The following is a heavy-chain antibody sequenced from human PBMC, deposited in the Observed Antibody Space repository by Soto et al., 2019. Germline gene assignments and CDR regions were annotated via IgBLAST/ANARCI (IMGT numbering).Heavy chain of an antibody. V-gene: IGHV4-38-2*01. Sequence: SETLSLTCAVSGYSIASGYYWAWIRQSPGKGLEWIGSIYHAGSVYYNPSLNSRVAVSLDTSKNHFSLKLTSVTAAVTAAYYCARTFDYYGMDVWGQGTTVTVSS. CDR3: ARTFDYYGMDV. CDR1: GYSIASGYY. CDR2: IYHAGSV. J-gene: IGHJ6*02.